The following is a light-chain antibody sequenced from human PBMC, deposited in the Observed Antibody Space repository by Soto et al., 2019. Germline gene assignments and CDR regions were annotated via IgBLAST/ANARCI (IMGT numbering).Light chain of an antibody. Sequence: QSVLTQPPSASGTPGQRVTISCSGGSSNIGGNTVNWYQQLPGAAPKLIIFSNSQRPSGVPDRFSGSKSGTSASLAIGGLQSEDEAEDYCSTWDDSLNGPLFGGGTKVTVL. CDR1: SSNIGGNT. J-gene: IGLJ2*01. CDR2: SNS. V-gene: IGLV1-44*01. CDR3: STWDDSLNGPL.